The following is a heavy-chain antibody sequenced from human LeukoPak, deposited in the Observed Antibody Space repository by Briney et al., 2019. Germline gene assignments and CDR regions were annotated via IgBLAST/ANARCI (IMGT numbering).Heavy chain of an antibody. CDR2: IYYSGST. D-gene: IGHD6-19*01. V-gene: IGHV4-39*01. CDR1: GGSISSSSYH. CDR3: ASDSSGWYYFDY. J-gene: IGHJ4*02. Sequence: SETLSLTCTVSGGSISSSSYHWGWIRQPPGKGLEWIGSIYYSGSTYYNPSLKSRVTISVDTSKNQFSLKLSSVTAADTAVYYCASDSSGWYYFDYWGQGTLVTVSS.